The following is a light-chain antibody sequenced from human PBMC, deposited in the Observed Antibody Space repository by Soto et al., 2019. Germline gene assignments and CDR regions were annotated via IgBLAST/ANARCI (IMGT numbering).Light chain of an antibody. CDR2: DVT. J-gene: IGLJ3*02. CDR1: SSAVGGYDH. CDR3: SSYTNKDTLL. V-gene: IGLV2-14*03. Sequence: QSALTQPASVSGSPGQSITISCPGTSSAVGGYDHVSWYQQHPGKAPKLIIYDVTVRPSGISRRFSGSKSDNTASLAVSGLQPEDEADYYCSSYTNKDTLLFGGGTKLTVL.